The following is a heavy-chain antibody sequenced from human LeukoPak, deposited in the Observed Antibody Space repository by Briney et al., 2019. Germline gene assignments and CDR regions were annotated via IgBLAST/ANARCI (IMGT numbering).Heavy chain of an antibody. V-gene: IGHV3-9*01. CDR3: AKDYDYVWGSYRSSFDL. J-gene: IGHJ4*02. CDR2: ISWNSASI. CDR1: GFTFDDYA. D-gene: IGHD3-16*02. Sequence: HPGGSLRLSCTASGFTFDDYAMHWVRQAPGKGLEWVSGISWNSASIEYADSVRGRFTISRDNAKNSLYLQMNSLRAEDTALYYCAKDYDYVWGSYRSSFDLWGQGTLVTVSS.